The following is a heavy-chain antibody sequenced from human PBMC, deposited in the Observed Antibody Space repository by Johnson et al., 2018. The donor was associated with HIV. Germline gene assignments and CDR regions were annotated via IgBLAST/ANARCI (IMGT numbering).Heavy chain of an antibody. Sequence: VQLVESGGGLIQPGGSLRLSCAASGFTVSTNYMGWVRQAPGKGLEWVSVIYSGGSTYYTDSVKGRFSISRDNSKNTLYLQMNSLRSDDTAVYFCARDQAYRSSWAFSFDIWGQGTMVIVSS. CDR3: ARDQAYRSSWAFSFDI. J-gene: IGHJ3*02. V-gene: IGHV3-66*03. D-gene: IGHD6-13*01. CDR2: IYSGGST. CDR1: GFTVSTNY.